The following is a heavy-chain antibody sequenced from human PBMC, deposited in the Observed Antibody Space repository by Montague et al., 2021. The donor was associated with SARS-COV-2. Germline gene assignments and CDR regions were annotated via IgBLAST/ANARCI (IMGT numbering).Heavy chain of an antibody. CDR1: GFPFSSYA. D-gene: IGHD1-26*01. Sequence: SLSLSCSASGFPFSSYAMHWVRQAPGKGLEWVAVISYDGSNKYYVDSVKGRFTISRDNSKNTLYLQMNSLRAEDTAVYYCARDIGAIFDYWGQGTLVTVSS. V-gene: IGHV3-30*04. CDR3: ARDIGAIFDY. CDR2: ISYDGSNK. J-gene: IGHJ4*02.